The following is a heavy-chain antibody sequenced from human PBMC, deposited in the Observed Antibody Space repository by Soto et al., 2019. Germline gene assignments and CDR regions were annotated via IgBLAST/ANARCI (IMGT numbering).Heavy chain of an antibody. Sequence: QVQLVQSGAEVKKPGASVKVSCKASGYTFTSYDINWVRQATGQGLEWMGWMNPNSGNTGYAQKFQGRVTMTRNTYISTAYMELSSLRSEDTAVYYCARGHAHYDFWSGSRYGNYFDYWGQGTLVTVSS. CDR1: GYTFTSYD. V-gene: IGHV1-8*01. CDR3: ARGHAHYDFWSGSRYGNYFDY. J-gene: IGHJ4*02. CDR2: MNPNSGNT. D-gene: IGHD3-3*01.